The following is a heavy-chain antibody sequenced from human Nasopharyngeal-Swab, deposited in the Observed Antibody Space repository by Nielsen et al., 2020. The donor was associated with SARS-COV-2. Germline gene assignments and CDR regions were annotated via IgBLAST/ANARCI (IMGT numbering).Heavy chain of an antibody. J-gene: IGHJ6*03. CDR2: IYYSGST. CDR3: ARDPGTLYYYYYMDV. V-gene: IGHV4-59*01. Sequence: RQAPGKGLEWIGYIYYSGSTNYNPPLKSRVNISVDRSKTQFYLKLNSVTAADTAVYFCARDPGTLYYYYYMDVWGKGTTVTVSS.